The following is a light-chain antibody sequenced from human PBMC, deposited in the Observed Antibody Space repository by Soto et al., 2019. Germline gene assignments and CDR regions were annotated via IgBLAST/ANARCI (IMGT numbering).Light chain of an antibody. V-gene: IGLV1-51*01. Sequence: QSVLTQPPSVSAAPGQKVTISCSGSSSNIGSNYVSWYQQLPGTAPKLLIYDNNNRPSGIPDRFSGSTSGTSATLGITGLQTGDEADYYCATWDSSLSAGGVFGGGTKLAVL. CDR1: SSNIGSNY. CDR3: ATWDSSLSAGGV. J-gene: IGLJ3*02. CDR2: DNN.